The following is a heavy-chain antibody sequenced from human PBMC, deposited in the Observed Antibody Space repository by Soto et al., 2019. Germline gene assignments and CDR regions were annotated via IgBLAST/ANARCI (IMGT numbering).Heavy chain of an antibody. CDR2: ISYDVRYK. CDR1: GFSLNDFG. V-gene: IGHV3-30*18. Sequence: PGVSLRLPCAASGFSLNDFGMHCVRQPQGKGLEWVADISYDVRYKYYTDSVRGRFTISRDISKGTLYLQMNSLRPEDTAVYYCAKSNRGAYDTPDFWGQGTPVTVSS. J-gene: IGHJ4*02. D-gene: IGHD3-22*01. CDR3: AKSNRGAYDTPDF.